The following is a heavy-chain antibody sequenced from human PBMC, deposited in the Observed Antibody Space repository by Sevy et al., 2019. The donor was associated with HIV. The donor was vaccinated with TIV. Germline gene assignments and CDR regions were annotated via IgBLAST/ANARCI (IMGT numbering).Heavy chain of an antibody. CDR3: AKDFTGYNGMDV. Sequence: GGSLRLSCVVSGIIFTSSGMHWVRQAPGKGLEGVPVITNHGRDKFYADSVKGRFTISRDNSKNILYLQMNGLRIEDTAVYYCAKDFTGYNGMDVWGQGTMVTVSS. CDR1: GIIFTSSG. J-gene: IGHJ6*02. D-gene: IGHD3-9*01. CDR2: ITNHGRDK. V-gene: IGHV3-30*18.